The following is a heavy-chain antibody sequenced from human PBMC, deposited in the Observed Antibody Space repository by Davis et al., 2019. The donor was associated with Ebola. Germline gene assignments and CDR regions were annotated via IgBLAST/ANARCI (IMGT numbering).Heavy chain of an antibody. Sequence: PGGSLRLSCTVSGASMTSYYWGWIRQPPGKGLEWIGYIAYTGNTIYNPSLKSRATISGDTSKKQFSLRLNSVTAADTAVYYCARGGLVPAALYLWGQGTMVTVSS. J-gene: IGHJ3*01. V-gene: IGHV4-59*01. CDR2: IAYTGNT. D-gene: IGHD2-2*01. CDR1: GASMTSYY. CDR3: ARGGLVPAALYL.